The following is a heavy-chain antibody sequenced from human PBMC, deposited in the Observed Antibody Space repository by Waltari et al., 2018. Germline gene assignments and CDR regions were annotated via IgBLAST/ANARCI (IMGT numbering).Heavy chain of an antibody. CDR1: GGSLSSTNYY. J-gene: IGHJ5*02. CDR2: IFYSGST. Sequence: QLQLQESGPELLKPSETLSLTCTVSGGSLSSTNYYWGWIRQPPGKGLEWIGSIFYSGSTYYNPSLKSRVTLSIDTSKSQISLNLRSVTAADTAVYYCARPLPVGGYYWDLWAQGTLVTVSS. D-gene: IGHD3-22*01. V-gene: IGHV4-39*07. CDR3: ARPLPVGGYYWDL.